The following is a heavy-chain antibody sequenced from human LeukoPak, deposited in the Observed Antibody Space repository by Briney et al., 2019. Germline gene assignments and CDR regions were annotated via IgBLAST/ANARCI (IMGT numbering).Heavy chain of an antibody. D-gene: IGHD3-16*01. Sequence: GGSLRLSCTASGFTFSSYWMSWVRQAPGKGPEWVANIKEDGSERYYVDSVKGRFTISRDNAKNSLYLQMNSLRAEDTAVYYCAGRYYDYVNPAEYWGQGTLVTVSS. J-gene: IGHJ4*02. V-gene: IGHV3-7*01. CDR3: AGRYYDYVNPAEY. CDR1: GFTFSSYW. CDR2: IKEDGSER.